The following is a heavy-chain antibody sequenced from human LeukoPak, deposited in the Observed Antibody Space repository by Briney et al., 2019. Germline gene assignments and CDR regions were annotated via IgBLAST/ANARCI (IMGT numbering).Heavy chain of an antibody. CDR2: IIPMFDTA. Sequence: SVKVSCKASEATFSNSAINWVRLAPGQGLEWMGGIIPMFDTAHYAEKFQGRVTISADESTNTVYMELRGLRSEDTAVYCCARDDNDILTGYFDSWGQGTLVTVSS. J-gene: IGHJ5*01. CDR1: EATFSNSA. D-gene: IGHD3-9*01. V-gene: IGHV1-69*13. CDR3: ARDDNDILTGYFDS.